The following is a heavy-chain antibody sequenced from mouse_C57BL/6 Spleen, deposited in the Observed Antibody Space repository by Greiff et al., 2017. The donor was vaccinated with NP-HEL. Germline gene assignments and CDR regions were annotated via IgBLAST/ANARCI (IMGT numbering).Heavy chain of an antibody. D-gene: IGHD2-3*01. CDR3: ARDRGFYDGYLFAY. CDR1: GFTFSSYA. J-gene: IGHJ3*01. V-gene: IGHV5-4*01. CDR2: ISDGGSYT. Sequence: DVMLVESGGGLVKPGGSLKLSCAASGFTFSSYAMSWVRQTPEKRLEWVATISDGGSYTYYPDNVKGRFTISRDNAKNNRYLQMSHLKSEDTAMYYCARDRGFYDGYLFAYWGQGTLVTVSA.